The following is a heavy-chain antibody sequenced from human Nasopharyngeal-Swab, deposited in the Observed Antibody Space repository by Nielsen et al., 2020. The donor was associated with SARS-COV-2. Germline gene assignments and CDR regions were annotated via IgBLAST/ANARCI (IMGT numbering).Heavy chain of an antibody. D-gene: IGHD3-16*02. CDR3: AKDQDDYVWGSYRPNFDS. CDR1: GFTLNNHG. J-gene: IGHJ4*02. CDR2: MSYDGNNY. Sequence: GGSLRLSCAASGFTLNNHGMHWVRQAPGKGLEWVAVMSYDGNNYYYADSVKGRFTISRDNSKNTLYLQMNSLRPEDTAVYYCAKDQDDYVWGSYRPNFDSWGQGTLVTVS. V-gene: IGHV3-30*18.